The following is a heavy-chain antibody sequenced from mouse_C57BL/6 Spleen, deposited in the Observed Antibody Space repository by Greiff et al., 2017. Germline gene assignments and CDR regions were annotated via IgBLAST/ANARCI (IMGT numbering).Heavy chain of an antibody. CDR2: IEPSDSET. CDR3: ARSLLYYFGSSWYFYV. D-gene: IGHD1-1*01. Sequence: VQLQQPGAELVRPGSSVKLSCKASGYTFTSYWMHWVKQRPIQGLEWIGNIEPSDSETHYNQKFKDKATLTVDKSASTAYMQLSRLTSEDSAVYYCARSLLYYFGSSWYFYVWGTGTTVTVSS. V-gene: IGHV1-52*01. J-gene: IGHJ1*03. CDR1: GYTFTSYW.